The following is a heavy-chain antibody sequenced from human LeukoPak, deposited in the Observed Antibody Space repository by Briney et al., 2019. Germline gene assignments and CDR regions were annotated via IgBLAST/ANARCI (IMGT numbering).Heavy chain of an antibody. D-gene: IGHD3-10*01. V-gene: IGHV4-59*01. J-gene: IGHJ6*02. CDR3: ARDLGSYYYYGMDV. CDR2: IYYSGST. CDR1: GGSISSYY. Sequence: SETLSLTCTVSGGSISSYYWSWVRQPPGKGLEWIGYIYYSGSTNYNPSLKSRVTISVDTSKNQFSLKLSSVTAADTAVYCCARDLGSYYYYGMDVWGQGTTVTVSS.